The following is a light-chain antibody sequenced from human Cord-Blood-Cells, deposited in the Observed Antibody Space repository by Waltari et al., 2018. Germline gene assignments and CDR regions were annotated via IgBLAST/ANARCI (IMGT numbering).Light chain of an antibody. CDR2: EVS. CDR3: SSYSSSSAWL. V-gene: IGLV2-14*01. J-gene: IGLJ3*02. Sequence: QSALTQPASVSGSSGQSITISCTGTSSDVGGYNYVSWYQQHPGKAPKLMIYEVSNRPSGVSNRFSGSKSGNTASLPISGLQAEDEADYYCSSYSSSSAWLFGGGTKLTVL. CDR1: SSDVGGYNY.